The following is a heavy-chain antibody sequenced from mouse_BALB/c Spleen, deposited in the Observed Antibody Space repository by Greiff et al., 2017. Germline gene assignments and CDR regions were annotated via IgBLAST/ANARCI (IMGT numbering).Heavy chain of an antibody. CDR3: ARHPSSGAWFAY. CDR2: ISSGGSYT. V-gene: IGHV5-6*01. CDR1: GFTFSSYG. Sequence: EVQVVESGGDLVKPGGSLKLSCAASGFTFSSYGMSWVRQTPDKRLEWVATISSGGSYTYYPDSVKGRFTISRDNAKNTLYLQMSSLKSEDTAMYYCARHPSSGAWFAYWGQGTLVTVSA. J-gene: IGHJ3*01. D-gene: IGHD6-1*01.